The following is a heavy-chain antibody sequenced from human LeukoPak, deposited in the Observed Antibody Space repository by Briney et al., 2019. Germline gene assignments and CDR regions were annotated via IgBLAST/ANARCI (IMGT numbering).Heavy chain of an antibody. CDR1: GLTFSSYS. D-gene: IGHD3-22*01. Sequence: PGGSLRLSCAASGLTFSSYSMNWVRQAPGKGLEWVSSISSSSSYIYYADSVKGRFTISRDNAKSSLYLQMDSLRAEDTAVYYCATQYYYDSSGYTRNDYWGQGTLVTVSS. J-gene: IGHJ4*02. CDR2: ISSSSSYI. V-gene: IGHV3-21*01. CDR3: ATQYYYDSSGYTRNDY.